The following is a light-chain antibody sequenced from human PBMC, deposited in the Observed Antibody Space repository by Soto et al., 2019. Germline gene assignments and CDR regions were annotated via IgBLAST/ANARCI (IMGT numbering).Light chain of an antibody. CDR1: QSIATSQ. CDR3: QQYGSSPRT. CDR2: GAS. Sequence: EIVLAQSPGTPSFSPGEIATLFCRASQSIATSQLAWYQQKPGQAPRILIGASTRATGIPDRFSDSGSGTDFTLTISRLEPEDVALYYCQQYGSSPRTFGPGTKVDIK. J-gene: IGKJ3*01. V-gene: IGKV3-20*01.